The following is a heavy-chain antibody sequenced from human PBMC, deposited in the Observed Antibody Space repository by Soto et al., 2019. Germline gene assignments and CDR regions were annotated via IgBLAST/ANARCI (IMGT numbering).Heavy chain of an antibody. CDR2: IIPVFGTA. J-gene: IGHJ6*02. V-gene: IGHV1-69*12. CDR3: ARGDATKIVVTTYYAMDV. D-gene: IGHD3-9*01. CDR1: GGSLSNYG. Sequence: QVQLVQSGAEVKKPGSSVKVSCKASGGSLSNYGISWVRQAPGQGLEWMGGIIPVFGTANYAQKFQGIVTITADESTSIVYMDVTSLRSEDTAVYYCARGDATKIVVTTYYAMDVWGQGTTVTVSS.